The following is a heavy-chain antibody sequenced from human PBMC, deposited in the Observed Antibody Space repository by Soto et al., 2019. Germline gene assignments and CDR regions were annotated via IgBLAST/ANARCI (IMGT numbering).Heavy chain of an antibody. V-gene: IGHV4-39*02. D-gene: IGHD2-8*02. CDR3: ARDKITGLFDY. CDR2: IYYSGST. CDR1: GGSMSSSRYY. Sequence: SETLSLTCTVSGGSMSSSRYYWGWIRQPPGKGLEWIGSIYYSGSTYYNPSLKSRVTISVDTSKNQFSLKLSSVTAADTAVYYCARDKITGLFDYWGQGTLVTVS. J-gene: IGHJ4*02.